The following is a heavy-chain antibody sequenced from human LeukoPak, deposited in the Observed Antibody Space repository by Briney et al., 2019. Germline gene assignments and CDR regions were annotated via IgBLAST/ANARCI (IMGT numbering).Heavy chain of an antibody. J-gene: IGHJ4*02. CDR1: GYTFTEYY. CDR3: VRGTHGWYYFDY. CDR2: INPNSGGT. Sequence: ASVKVSCKASGYTFTEYYMHWVRQAPGQGLEWMGWINPNSGGTNYAQKFQGRVTMTRDTSISTAYMELSRLRPDDTAVYYCVRGTHGWYYFDYWGQGTLVTVSS. D-gene: IGHD6-19*01. V-gene: IGHV1-2*02.